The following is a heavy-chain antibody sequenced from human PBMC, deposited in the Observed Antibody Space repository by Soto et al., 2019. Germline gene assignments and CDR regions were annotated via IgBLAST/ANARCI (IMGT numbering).Heavy chain of an antibody. CDR3: XXXV. J-gene: IGHJ2*01. CDR2: IIPVFGTT. Sequence: QVHVVQSGAEVKKPGSSVKVTCKAFGGTFNSFGINWVRQAPGQGLEWMGGIIPVFGTTKYAQKFRDRVXXXXXGSTSTSYMXXXXXXXXXXXXXXXXXXVWGR. V-gene: IGHV1-69*01. CDR1: GGTFNSFG.